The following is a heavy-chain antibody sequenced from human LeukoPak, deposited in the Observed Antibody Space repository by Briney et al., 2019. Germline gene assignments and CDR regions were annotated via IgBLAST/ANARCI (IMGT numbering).Heavy chain of an antibody. CDR3: ARGLTGIVYYYYYMDV. CDR1: GGSFSSYY. CDR2: INHSGST. D-gene: IGHD1-20*01. V-gene: IGHV4-34*01. Sequence: SETLSLTCAVYGGSFSSYYWSWIRQPPENGLEWIGEINHSGSTNYNTSLKSRVTISVDTSKNQFSLKLSSVTAADTAVYYCARGLTGIVYYYYYMDVWGKGTTVTVSS. J-gene: IGHJ6*03.